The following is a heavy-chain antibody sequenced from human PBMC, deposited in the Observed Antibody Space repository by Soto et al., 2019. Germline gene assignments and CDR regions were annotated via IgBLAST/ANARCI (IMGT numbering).Heavy chain of an antibody. V-gene: IGHV3-30*18. CDR1: GFTFSSYG. CDR3: AKDGCSAGSCHPLPFDY. D-gene: IGHD2-15*01. J-gene: IGHJ4*02. CDR2: ISYDGRNK. Sequence: GGSLRLSCAASGFTFSSYGMHWVRQAPGKGLEWVAVISYDGRNKYYADSVKGRFTISRDNSKNTLYLQMNSLRAEDTAVYCCAKDGCSAGSCHPLPFDYWGQGTLVTVSS.